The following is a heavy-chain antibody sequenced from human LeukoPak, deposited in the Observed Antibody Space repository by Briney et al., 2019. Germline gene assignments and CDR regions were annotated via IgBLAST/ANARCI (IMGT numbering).Heavy chain of an antibody. J-gene: IGHJ4*02. D-gene: IGHD3-22*01. Sequence: PSETLSLTCAVYGESFSGYYWTWIRQPPGKGLEWIGEINDGGSINYNPSLKSRVTLSVDTSKNQFSLKLTSVTAADTAVYYCARGNYYDSSAYLDYWGQGTLVTVSS. CDR2: INDGGSI. V-gene: IGHV4-34*01. CDR3: ARGNYYDSSAYLDY. CDR1: GESFSGYY.